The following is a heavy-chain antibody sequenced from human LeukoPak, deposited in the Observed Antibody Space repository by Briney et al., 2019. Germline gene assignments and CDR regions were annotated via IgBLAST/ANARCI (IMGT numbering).Heavy chain of an antibody. CDR1: GITFSSYY. CDR2: IKQDGSAK. J-gene: IGHJ4*02. CDR3: AGALAGGLEFTFAY. V-gene: IGHV3-7*01. Sequence: GGSLRLSCAASGITFSSYYMSWVRQAPGKGLEWVANIKQDGSAKYYVDSVEGRFTISRDNAKNSLHLQMNSLRAEDTAVYFCAGALAGGLEFTFAYWGQGVLVTVSS. D-gene: IGHD3-16*01.